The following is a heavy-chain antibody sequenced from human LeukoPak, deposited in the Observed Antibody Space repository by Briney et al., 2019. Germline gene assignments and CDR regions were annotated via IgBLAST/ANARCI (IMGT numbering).Heavy chain of an antibody. D-gene: IGHD6-13*01. CDR3: AREGSSSWYRTRFDP. V-gene: IGHV1-46*01. J-gene: IGHJ5*02. Sequence: ASVKVSCKASGYTFTSYGISWVRQAPGQGLEWMGIINPSGGSTSYAQKFQGRVTMTRDTSTSTVYMELSSLRSEDTAVYYCAREGSSSWYRTRFDPWGQGTLVTVSS. CDR2: INPSGGST. CDR1: GYTFTSYG.